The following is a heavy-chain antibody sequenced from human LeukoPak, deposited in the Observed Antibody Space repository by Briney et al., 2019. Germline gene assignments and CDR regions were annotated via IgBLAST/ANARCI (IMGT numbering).Heavy chain of an antibody. D-gene: IGHD2-21*01. V-gene: IGHV3-66*01. CDR3: ASANILRFDY. CDR2: IYSGGST. Sequence: GGSLRLSCAASGLKVSSNDMSWVRQATGKGLEWVSVIYSGGSTYYADSVKGRFTISRDNSKNTLYLQMNSLRAEDTAVYYCASANILRFDYWGQGTLVTVSS. CDR1: GLKVSSND. J-gene: IGHJ4*02.